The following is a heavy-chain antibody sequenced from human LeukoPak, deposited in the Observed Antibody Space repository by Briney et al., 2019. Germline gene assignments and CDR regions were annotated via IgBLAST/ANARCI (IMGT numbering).Heavy chain of an antibody. D-gene: IGHD2/OR15-2a*01. CDR3: AREGPRGNSQFDY. Sequence: GGSLRLSCAASGFTFSSYGMHWVRQAPGKGLEWVALIWYDGSNKYYADSVKGRLTTSRDNSKNTLYLQMNSLRAEDTAVYYCAREGPRGNSQFDYWGQGTLVTVSS. CDR1: GFTFSSYG. J-gene: IGHJ4*02. V-gene: IGHV3-33*01. CDR2: IWYDGSNK.